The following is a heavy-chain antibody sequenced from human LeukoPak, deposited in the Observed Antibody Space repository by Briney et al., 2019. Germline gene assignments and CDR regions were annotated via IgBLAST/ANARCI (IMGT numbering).Heavy chain of an antibody. Sequence: PSETLSLTCSVSGDSMNGYYWIWIRQTAGKGLDGIGRLFTGGKAECNPSLKSRVTMSVETSKSQFSLKLTSVTAADTAIYYCARGLRWDSGNDWGPEHWGQGVLVTVSS. CDR3: ARGLRWDSGNDWGPEH. V-gene: IGHV4-4*07. J-gene: IGHJ4*02. CDR1: GDSMNGYY. D-gene: IGHD5-12*01. CDR2: LFTGGKA.